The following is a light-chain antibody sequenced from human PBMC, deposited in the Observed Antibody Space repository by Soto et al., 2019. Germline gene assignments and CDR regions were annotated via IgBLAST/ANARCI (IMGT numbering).Light chain of an antibody. CDR3: GSSTDTDTLVI. Sequence: QSVLTRPASVSGSPGQSITISCTGTTSDVGRYKFVSWYQHHPGKAPKLLIFEVTNRPSGVSSRFSGSKSGNTASLTISGLQTEDEATYYCGSSTDTDTLVIFGGGTKLTVL. J-gene: IGLJ2*01. CDR1: TSDVGRYKF. CDR2: EVT. V-gene: IGLV2-14*01.